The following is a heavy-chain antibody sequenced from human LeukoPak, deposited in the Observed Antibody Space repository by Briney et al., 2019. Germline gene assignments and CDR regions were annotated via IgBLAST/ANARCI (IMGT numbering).Heavy chain of an antibody. CDR2: ISSSSSYI. Sequence: PGGSLRLSCAASGFTFSSYSMNWVRQAPGKGLEWVSSISSSSSYIYYADSVKGRFTISRDNAKNSLYLQMNSLRAEDTAVYYCARGGGYGGYDYSYYFDYWGQGTLVTVSS. CDR1: GFTFSSYS. CDR3: ARGGGYGGYDYSYYFDY. J-gene: IGHJ4*02. V-gene: IGHV3-21*01. D-gene: IGHD5-12*01.